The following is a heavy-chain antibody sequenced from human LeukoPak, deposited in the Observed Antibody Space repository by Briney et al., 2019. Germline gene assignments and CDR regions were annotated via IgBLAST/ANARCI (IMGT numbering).Heavy chain of an antibody. Sequence: SETLSLTCTVSGGFISSYYGSWVRQPAGKGLEWLGHIYTSGSTNYNPSLTSRVTMSVDTSKNQFSLKLRSVTAADTPVYYCYSYGYSWFISWGEGDLVTVSS. D-gene: IGHD5-18*01. CDR2: IYTSGST. CDR1: GGFISSYY. V-gene: IGHV4-4*07. J-gene: IGHJ4*02. CDR3: YSYGYSWFIS.